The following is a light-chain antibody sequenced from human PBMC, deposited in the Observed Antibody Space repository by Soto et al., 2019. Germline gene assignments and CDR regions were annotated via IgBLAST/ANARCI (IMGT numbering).Light chain of an antibody. Sequence: EIVLAQSPGTLSLSPGDRATLSCRASQSVTTVSLAWYQQKPGQAPRLPIYVSSNRATGIPDRFSGSGCGTDFTLTISNLEPEDFAVYYCQQHSHWPPWTFGQGTKVDIK. CDR2: VSS. CDR3: QQHSHWPPWT. J-gene: IGKJ1*01. CDR1: QSVTTV. V-gene: IGKV3D-20*02.